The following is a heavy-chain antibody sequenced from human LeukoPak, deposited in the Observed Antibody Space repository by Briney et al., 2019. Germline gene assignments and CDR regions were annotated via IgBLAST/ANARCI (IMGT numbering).Heavy chain of an antibody. CDR3: ARESGAFSPFGF. J-gene: IGHJ4*02. CDR2: VHLFGPR. V-gene: IGHV4-4*02. CDR1: GGSILSTNW. D-gene: IGHD1-26*01. Sequence: SGTLSLTCAVSGGSILSTNWWSGARQRPGKGLVLIGVVHLFGPRNYNPSLKSRVSMSIDKSRNHFSLELTSVTAADTAIYYCARESGAFSPFGFWGQGTLVTVSS.